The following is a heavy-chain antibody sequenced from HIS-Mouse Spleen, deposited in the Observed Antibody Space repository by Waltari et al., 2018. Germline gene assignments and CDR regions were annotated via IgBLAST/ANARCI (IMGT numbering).Heavy chain of an antibody. J-gene: IGHJ4*02. Sequence: EVQLVESGGGLVQPGGSLRLSCAASGFTFSSYSMNWVRQAPGKGRGWGSFLSRSRSTIYYAESVKGRFTISRDNAKNSLYLQMNSLRAEDTAVYYCARGASGSYYLVSVSDYWGQGTLVTVSS. V-gene: IGHV3-48*01. CDR3: ARGASGSYYLVSVSDY. D-gene: IGHD1-26*01. CDR1: GFTFSSYS. CDR2: LSRSRSTI.